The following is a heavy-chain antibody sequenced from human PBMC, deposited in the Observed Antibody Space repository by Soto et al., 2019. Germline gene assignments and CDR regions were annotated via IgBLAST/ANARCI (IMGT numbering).Heavy chain of an antibody. Sequence: QVQLVQSGAEVKKPGSSVKVSCKASGGTFSSYAISWVRQAPGQGLEWMGGIIPIFGTANYAQKFQGRVTITADKSTSTAYMELSSLRSEDTAVYYCARGGRGCISTSCPIYYYYYGMDVWGQGTTVTVSS. CDR2: IIPIFGTA. J-gene: IGHJ6*02. CDR1: GGTFSSYA. CDR3: ARGGRGCISTSCPIYYYYYGMDV. V-gene: IGHV1-69*06. D-gene: IGHD2-2*01.